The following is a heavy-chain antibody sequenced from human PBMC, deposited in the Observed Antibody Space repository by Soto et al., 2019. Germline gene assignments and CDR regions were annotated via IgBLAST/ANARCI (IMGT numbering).Heavy chain of an antibody. J-gene: IGHJ4*02. D-gene: IGHD3-22*01. CDR3: ARDPIFYYASSGYGGSYFDY. Sequence: KSSETLSLTCAVSGASVTSDDYYWSWIRQPPGKGLEWIGYIYHSRSTYYNPSLKSRVSISIDTSQNQFSLKLTSLTAADTAVYYCARDPIFYYASSGYGGSYFDYWGQGSRVTVSS. V-gene: IGHV4-30-4*01. CDR2: IYHSRST. CDR1: GASVTSDDYY.